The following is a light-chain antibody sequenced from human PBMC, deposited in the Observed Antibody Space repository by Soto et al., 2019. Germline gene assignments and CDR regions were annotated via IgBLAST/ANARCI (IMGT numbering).Light chain of an antibody. CDR2: DAS. J-gene: IGKJ4*01. Sequence: EIVLTHSPATLSLSPGERATLSCRASQSVSSYLAWYQQKPGQAPRLLIYDASSRATGIPARFSGSGSGTDFTLTISSLEPEDFAVYYCQQRSNWLTFGGGTKVEI. CDR3: QQRSNWLT. CDR1: QSVSSY. V-gene: IGKV3-11*01.